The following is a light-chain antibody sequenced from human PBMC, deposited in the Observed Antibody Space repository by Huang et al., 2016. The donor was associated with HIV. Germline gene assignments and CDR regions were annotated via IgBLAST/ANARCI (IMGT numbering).Light chain of an antibody. CDR1: QSLLHSDGRTF. Sequence: IVLTQTPLSLSVTPGQPASISCNSSQSLLHSDGRTFLYWYLQKPGQSPQLLIYDVSSRFSGVSDRFSGTGSGTDFALSISRVEPEDVGVYYCMQSIQFPRTFGQGTQLDIK. CDR2: DVS. J-gene: IGKJ2*01. V-gene: IGKV2-29*02. CDR3: MQSIQFPRT.